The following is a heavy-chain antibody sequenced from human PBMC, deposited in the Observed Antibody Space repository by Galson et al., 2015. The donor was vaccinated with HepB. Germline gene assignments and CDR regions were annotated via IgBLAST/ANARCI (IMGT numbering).Heavy chain of an antibody. J-gene: IGHJ6*02. D-gene: IGHD6-19*01. CDR3: ARLAGRDDSDYYYYGMDV. Sequence: SLRLSCAASGFTFSSYAMHWVRQAPGKGLEWVAVISYDGSNKYYADSVKGRFTISRDNSKNTLYLQMNSLRAEDTAVYYCARLAGRDDSDYYYYGMDVWGQGTTVTVSS. CDR1: GFTFSSYA. V-gene: IGHV3-30-3*01. CDR2: ISYDGSNK.